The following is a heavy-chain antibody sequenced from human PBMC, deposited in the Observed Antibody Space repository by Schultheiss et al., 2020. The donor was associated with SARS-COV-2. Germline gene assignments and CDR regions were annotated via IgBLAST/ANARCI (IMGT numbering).Heavy chain of an antibody. CDR2: ISSSSNAI. V-gene: IGHV3-11*04. CDR3: ARDVGDAFDM. Sequence: GGSLRLSCAASGFTFSDYYMSWIRQAPGKGLEWVSYISSSSNAIYYGDSVKGRFTISRDNAKNSVFLQMNNVRAEDTAVYYCARDVGDAFDMWGQGTMVTVSS. D-gene: IGHD1-26*01. CDR1: GFTFSDYY. J-gene: IGHJ3*02.